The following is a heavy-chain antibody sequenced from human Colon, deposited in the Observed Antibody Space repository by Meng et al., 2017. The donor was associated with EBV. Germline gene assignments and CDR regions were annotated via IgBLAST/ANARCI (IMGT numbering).Heavy chain of an antibody. V-gene: IGHV4-4*02. D-gene: IGHD2-8*02. J-gene: IGHJ5*02. CDR1: GTSISTSNW. CDR2: IYHNGQT. CDR3: ARDGGVTHIP. Sequence: QGLLQESGAGLVKPSGTLSLICAVSGTSISTSNWWSWIRQSPGEGLEWIGAIYHNGQTNYNPSLKSRVSMSVDESKNEFSLNLKSVTAADTAVYYCARDGGVTHIPWGQGVLVTVSS.